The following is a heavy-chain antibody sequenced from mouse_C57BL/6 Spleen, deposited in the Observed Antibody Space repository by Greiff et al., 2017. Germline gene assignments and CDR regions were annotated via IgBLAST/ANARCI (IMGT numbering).Heavy chain of an antibody. CDR2: IYYSGTI. J-gene: IGHJ1*03. Sequence: EVQLQQSGPGLVKPSQTVFLTCTVTGISITTGNYRWSWIRQFPGNKLEWIGYIYYSGTITYNPSLTSRTTITRDTPKNQFFLEMNALTAEDTATYYCAREGLLRGCFDVWGTGTTVTVSS. CDR1: GISITTGNYR. V-gene: IGHV3-5*01. CDR3: AREGLLRGCFDV. D-gene: IGHD1-1*01.